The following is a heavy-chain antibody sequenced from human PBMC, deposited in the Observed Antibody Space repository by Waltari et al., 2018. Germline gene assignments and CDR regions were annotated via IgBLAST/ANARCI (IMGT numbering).Heavy chain of an antibody. J-gene: IGHJ4*02. D-gene: IGHD1-7*01. CDR1: GGSISRYY. Sequence: QVQLQESGPGLVKPSETLSLTCTVPGGSISRYYWSWIRQPPGKGLEWIGYIYYSGSTNYNPSLKSRVTISVDTSKNQFSLKLSSVTAADTAVYYCARGDMELFDYWGQGTLVTVSS. CDR2: IYYSGST. CDR3: ARGDMELFDY. V-gene: IGHV4-59*01.